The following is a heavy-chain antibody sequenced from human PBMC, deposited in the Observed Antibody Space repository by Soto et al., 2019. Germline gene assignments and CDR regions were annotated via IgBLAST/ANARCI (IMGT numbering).Heavy chain of an antibody. CDR1: GFTFSSYS. V-gene: IGHV3-48*02. CDR2: ISSSSSTI. CDR3: ASFPPSGYVRYGPGSLLDY. Sequence: PGGSLRLSCAASGFTFSSYSMNWVRQAPGKGLEWVSYISSSSSTIYYADSVKGRFTISRDNAKNSLYLQMNSLRDEDTAVYYCASFPPSGYVRYGPGSLLDYWGQGTLVTVSS. J-gene: IGHJ4*02. D-gene: IGHD5-12*01.